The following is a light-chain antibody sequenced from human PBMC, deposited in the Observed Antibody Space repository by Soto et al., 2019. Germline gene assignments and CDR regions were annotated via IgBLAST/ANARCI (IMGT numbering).Light chain of an antibody. Sequence: EIVLTQSPATLSLSPGERVTLSCRASQSVSNSLAWYQQKPDQPPRLLIYDVSNRATGIPARFSGSGSGTDFTLAISSLEPEDFAVYYCQQRSNWPTITFGQGTRLEIK. CDR3: QQRSNWPTIT. J-gene: IGKJ5*01. CDR2: DVS. V-gene: IGKV3-11*01. CDR1: QSVSNS.